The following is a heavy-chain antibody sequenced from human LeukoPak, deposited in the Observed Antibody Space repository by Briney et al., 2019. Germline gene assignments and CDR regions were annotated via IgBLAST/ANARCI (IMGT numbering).Heavy chain of an antibody. V-gene: IGHV4-38-2*02. CDR1: GYSISSDSY. J-gene: IGHJ4*02. D-gene: IGHD6-13*01. CDR3: ARDIFSGSSWYVGY. CDR2: IHHSEST. Sequence: SETLSLTCTVSGYSISSDSYWGWVRQPPGKGLEWIGGIHHSESTYYNPSLKSRVIISVDTSRNQFSLRLSSVTAADTAQYFCARDIFSGSSWYVGYWGQGTLVTVSS.